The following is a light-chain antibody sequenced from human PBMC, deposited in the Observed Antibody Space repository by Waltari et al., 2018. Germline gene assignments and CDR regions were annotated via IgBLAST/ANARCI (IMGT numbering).Light chain of an antibody. CDR2: EVS. V-gene: IGLV2-14*01. Sequence: QSALTQPASVSGSPGQSITISCPGTSSDVGGYNYVSWYQQHPGKAPKLVIYEVSTRRSGVSNRFSGSKSGNTASLPTSGLQAEDEADYYCSSYTSSSTYVVFGGGTKLTVL. CDR1: SSDVGGYNY. CDR3: SSYTSSSTYVV. J-gene: IGLJ2*01.